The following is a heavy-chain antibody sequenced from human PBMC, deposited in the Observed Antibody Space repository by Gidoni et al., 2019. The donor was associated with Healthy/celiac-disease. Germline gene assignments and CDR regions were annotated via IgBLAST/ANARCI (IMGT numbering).Heavy chain of an antibody. J-gene: IGHJ4*02. D-gene: IGHD2-15*01. V-gene: IGHV2-5*02. CDR3: AHRLVVAEVDY. CDR1: GFSLSTSGVG. CDR2: IYWDDDK. Sequence: QITLKESGPPLVKPTQTIPLTCTFSGFSLSTSGVGVGWIRQPPGKALEWLALIYWDDDKRYSQSLNSRITITKDTSKNQVVLTMTNMDPVDTATYYCAHRLVVAEVDYWGQGTLVTVSS.